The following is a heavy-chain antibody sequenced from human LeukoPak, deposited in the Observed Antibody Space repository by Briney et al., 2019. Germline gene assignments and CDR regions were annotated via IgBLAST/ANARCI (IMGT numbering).Heavy chain of an antibody. J-gene: IGHJ6*02. CDR1: GYTFNTFG. CDR2: ISAYNGNT. V-gene: IGHV1-18*01. D-gene: IGHD3-10*01. Sequence: ASVKVSCKASGYTFNTFGISWVRHAPGQGLEWVGWISAYNGNTNYAQKVQVRVTMTTDTSTSTAYMELRSPTSDDTAVYYCARSRSGSGYYAMDVWGQGTTVTVSS. CDR3: ARSRSGSGYYAMDV.